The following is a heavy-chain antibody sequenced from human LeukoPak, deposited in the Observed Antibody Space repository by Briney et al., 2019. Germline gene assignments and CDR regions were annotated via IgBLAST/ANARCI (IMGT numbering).Heavy chain of an antibody. V-gene: IGHV3-11*04. CDR2: ITNSGRST. J-gene: IGHJ4*02. CDR3: AREASGNYHVFDS. Sequence: SLRLPCEASGFSFSNYFMSWIGHAPGKGLEWVSYITNSGRSTNYADAVKGRFTISRDNAKKSVYLEMTDLRVEDTAVYYCAREASGNYHVFDSWGQGTVVTVSS. CDR1: GFSFSNYF. D-gene: IGHD1-26*01.